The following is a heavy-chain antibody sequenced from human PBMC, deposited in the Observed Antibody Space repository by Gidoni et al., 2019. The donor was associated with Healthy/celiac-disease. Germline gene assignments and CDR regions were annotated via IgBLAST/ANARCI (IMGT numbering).Heavy chain of an antibody. D-gene: IGHD5-12*01. V-gene: IGHV3-23*01. CDR2: ISGSGGST. CDR3: ANARGDSGYDGPGY. Sequence: EVQLLESGGGLVQPGGSLRLSCAASGLPFSSYAMSWVRQAPGKGLKLVSAISGSGGSTYYADSVKCRFTISRDNSKNTLYLQMNSLRAEDTAVYYCANARGDSGYDGPGYWGQGTLVTVSS. CDR1: GLPFSSYA. J-gene: IGHJ4*02.